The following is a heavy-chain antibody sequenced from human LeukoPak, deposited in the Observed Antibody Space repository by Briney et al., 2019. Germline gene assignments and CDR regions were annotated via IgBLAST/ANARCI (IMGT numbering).Heavy chain of an antibody. CDR1: GGSVSTDPYY. Sequence: KPSQTLSLTCTVSGGSVSTDPYYCTRIRQSPEKGLEWIGYIYYTGSNRYNPSLKSRVTISLDTSKNQFSLRLTSVTAADTAVYYCAQMNTGIHLWGQGTLVTVSS. CDR3: AQMNTGIHL. V-gene: IGHV4-61*01. J-gene: IGHJ5*02. D-gene: IGHD5-18*01. CDR2: IYYTGSN.